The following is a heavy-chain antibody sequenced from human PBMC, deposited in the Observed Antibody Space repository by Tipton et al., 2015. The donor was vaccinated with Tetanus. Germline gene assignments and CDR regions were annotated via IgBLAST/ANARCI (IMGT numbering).Heavy chain of an antibody. Sequence: TLSLTCTVSGGSMNTRTFYWGWIRQSPGKGLEWIGSIFYSGSTYYNPSLRSRVSISVDTSKNQFSLTLKSVTAADTGVYYCARQRMAQTPRESGDDYWGQGTLVTVSS. CDR3: ARQRMAQTPRESGDDY. CDR1: GGSMNTRTFY. V-gene: IGHV4-39*01. J-gene: IGHJ4*02. CDR2: IFYSGST. D-gene: IGHD3-10*01.